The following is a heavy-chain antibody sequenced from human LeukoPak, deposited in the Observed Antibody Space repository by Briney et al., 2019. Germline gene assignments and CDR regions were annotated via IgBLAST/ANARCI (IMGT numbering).Heavy chain of an antibody. CDR3: ARGHTAVTRHFDF. V-gene: IGHV3-21*01. CDR2: ISSGSSAI. Sequence: GGSLRLSCAASGFTFSSYSMNWVRQAPGKGLEWVSIISSGSSAIFSADALKGRFTISRDDAKNLLYLDMNSLRAEDTAVYYCARGHTAVTRHFDFWGQGTLVTVSS. CDR1: GFTFSSYS. D-gene: IGHD4-17*01. J-gene: IGHJ4*02.